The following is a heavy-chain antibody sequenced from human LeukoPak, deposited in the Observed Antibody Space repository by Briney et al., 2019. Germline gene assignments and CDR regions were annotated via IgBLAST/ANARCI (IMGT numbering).Heavy chain of an antibody. Sequence: GASVKVSCKASGGTFSSYAISWVRQAPGQGLECMGGIIPIFGTANYAQKFQGRVTITTDESTSTAYMELSSLRSEDTAVYYCARAEFTPELNWFDPWGQGTLVTVSS. D-gene: IGHD1-7*01. CDR2: IIPIFGTA. J-gene: IGHJ5*02. CDR1: GGTFSSYA. CDR3: ARAEFTPELNWFDP. V-gene: IGHV1-69*05.